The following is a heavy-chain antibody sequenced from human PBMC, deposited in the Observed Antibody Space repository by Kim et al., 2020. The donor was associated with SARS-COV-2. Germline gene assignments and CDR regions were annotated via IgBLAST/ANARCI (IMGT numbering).Heavy chain of an antibody. CDR1: GFIFTDYH. V-gene: IGHV3-21*04. CDR3: ARDPNWGDDY. J-gene: IGHJ4*02. Sequence: GGSLRLSCAASGFIFTDYHMNWVRQAPGKGLEWVASINIGGENIDYADSVRGRFTISRDNAENSLFLQMNNLRADDTALYYCARDPNWGDDYWGQGTLVTVSS. CDR2: INIGGENI. D-gene: IGHD7-27*01.